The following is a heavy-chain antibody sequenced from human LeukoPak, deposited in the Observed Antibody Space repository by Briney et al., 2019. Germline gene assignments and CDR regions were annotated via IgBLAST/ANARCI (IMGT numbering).Heavy chain of an antibody. Sequence: PGGSLRLSCAASGFTFSSYAMSWVRQAPGKGLDWVSSISGGGSRVYYADSVKGRFTISRDNSKNTLYLQMNNLRAEDTAIYYCAKEVSADYYGSESYYASTAHNGMDVWGQGTTVTVSS. J-gene: IGHJ6*02. CDR1: GFTFSSYA. CDR3: AKEVSADYYGSESYYASTAHNGMDV. V-gene: IGHV3-23*01. CDR2: ISGGGSRV. D-gene: IGHD3-10*01.